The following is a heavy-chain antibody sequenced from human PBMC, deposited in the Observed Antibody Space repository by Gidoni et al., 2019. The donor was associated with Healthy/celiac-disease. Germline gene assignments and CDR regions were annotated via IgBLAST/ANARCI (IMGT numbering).Heavy chain of an antibody. V-gene: IGHV5-10-1*03. D-gene: IGHD2-15*01. CDR2: IDPSDSYT. Sequence: EVQLVQSGAEVKNTGESLRISCTGSGYSFTSYWISWVRQMPGKGLEWIGRIDPSDSYTNYSPSFQGHVTISADKSISTAYLQWSSLKASDTAMYYCARHRGDCSGGSCYPDYWGQGTLVTVSS. CDR1: GYSFTSYW. J-gene: IGHJ4*02. CDR3: ARHRGDCSGGSCYPDY.